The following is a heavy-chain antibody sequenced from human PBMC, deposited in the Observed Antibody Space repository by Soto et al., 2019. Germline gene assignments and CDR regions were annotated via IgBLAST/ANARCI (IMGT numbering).Heavy chain of an antibody. CDR1: GFPFNTYS. V-gene: IGHV3-23*01. CDR3: AKDLRPGLVVPTKSGFDP. Sequence: GGSLRLSCEASGFPFNTYSMTWFRQLPGMGLEWVSTTSIGGNTDFAESVRGRFSVSRDNSKNTLYLQMTNLRAEDAAIYFCAKDLRPGLVVPTKSGFDPWGQGTRVTVSS. D-gene: IGHD3-10*01. CDR2: TSIGGNT. J-gene: IGHJ5*02.